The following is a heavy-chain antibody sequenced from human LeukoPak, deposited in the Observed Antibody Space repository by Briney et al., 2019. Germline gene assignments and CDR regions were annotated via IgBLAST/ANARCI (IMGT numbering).Heavy chain of an antibody. J-gene: IGHJ4*02. CDR3: ARVRVPAAIDY. CDR1: GGSTSSYY. D-gene: IGHD2-2*01. Sequence: SETLSLTCTVSGGSTSSYYWSWIRQPPGKGLEWIGYIYYSGSTNYNPSLKSRVTISVDTSKNQFSLKLSSVTAADTAVYYCARVRVPAAIDYWGQGTLVTVSS. V-gene: IGHV4-59*01. CDR2: IYYSGST.